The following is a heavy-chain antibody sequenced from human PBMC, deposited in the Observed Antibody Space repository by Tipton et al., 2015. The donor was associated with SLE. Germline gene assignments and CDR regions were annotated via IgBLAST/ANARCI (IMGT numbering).Heavy chain of an antibody. V-gene: IGHV4-4*07. CDR1: GGSMSSYY. CDR2: IYETGTV. CDR3: AGVPFYYYYYMDV. J-gene: IGHJ6*03. Sequence: GLVKPSETLSLICTVSGGSMSSYYWYWIRQSAGKGLEWIGRIYETGTVNYNRSLKSRVTMSIDMSKNQFSLKLSSVTAADTAVYYCAGVPFYYYYYMDVWGKGTTVTVSS.